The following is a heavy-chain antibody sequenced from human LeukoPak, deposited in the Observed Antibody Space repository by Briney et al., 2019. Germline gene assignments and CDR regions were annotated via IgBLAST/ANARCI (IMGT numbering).Heavy chain of an antibody. CDR1: GGSISSYY. J-gene: IGHJ5*02. CDR2: IYYSGST. D-gene: IGHD6-13*01. V-gene: IGHV4-59*01. Sequence: SETLSLTCTVSGGSISSYYWSWIRQPPGKGLEWIGYIYYSGSTNYNPSLKSRVTISVDTSKNQFSLKLSSVTAADTAVYYCARGSSSWYEGFDPWGQGTLVTVSS. CDR3: ARGSSSWYEGFDP.